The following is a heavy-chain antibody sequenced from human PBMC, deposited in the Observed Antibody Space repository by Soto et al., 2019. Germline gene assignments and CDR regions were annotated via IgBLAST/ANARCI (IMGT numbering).Heavy chain of an antibody. D-gene: IGHD6-19*01. CDR2: IRQDGSDK. CDR3: ASPQQWLGQRGDFDY. J-gene: IGHJ4*02. Sequence: EVQLVESGGGLVQPGGSLRLSCAASGFTFSSYWMSWVHQAPGKGLEWVANIRQDGSDKYYVDSVKGRFTISRDNSKNSLYLQMNSLRAEDTAIYFRASPQQWLGQRGDFDYWGQGTLVTVSS. V-gene: IGHV3-7*05. CDR1: GFTFSSYW.